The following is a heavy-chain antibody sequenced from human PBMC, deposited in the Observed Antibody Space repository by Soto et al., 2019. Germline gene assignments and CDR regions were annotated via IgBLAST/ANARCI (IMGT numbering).Heavy chain of an antibody. D-gene: IGHD3-22*01. CDR2: IYHSGST. V-gene: IGHV4-4*02. CDR1: GGSISSSNW. CDR3: AREPIYDSSGYSSSWFDP. Sequence: QVQLQESGPGLVKPSGTLSLTCAVSGGSISSSNWWSWVRQPPGKGLEWIGEIYHSGSTNYNPSXKSRVAISVAXXTXQXXLKLSSVTAADTAVYYCAREPIYDSSGYSSSWFDPWGQGTLVTVSS. J-gene: IGHJ5*02.